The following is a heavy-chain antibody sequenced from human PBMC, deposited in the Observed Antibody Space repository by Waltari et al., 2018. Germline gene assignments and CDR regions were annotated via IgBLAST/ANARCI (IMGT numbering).Heavy chain of an antibody. CDR3: LAKNWEH. J-gene: IGHJ1*01. CDR2: IYHTGST. Sequence: QVQLQESGPGLVKPSGTLSLTCAVSGDSVSSLNWWSWVRQPPGKGLEWVGEIYHTGSTNYNPSLKKRVTISGDGSKNQFSLRMSSVTAADTAVYYCLAKNWEHWSQGTLVTVSS. D-gene: IGHD3-16*01. CDR1: GDSVSSLNW. V-gene: IGHV4-4*02.